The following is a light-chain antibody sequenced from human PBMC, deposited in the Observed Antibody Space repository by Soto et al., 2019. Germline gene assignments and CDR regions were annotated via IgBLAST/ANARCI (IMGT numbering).Light chain of an antibody. CDR2: DAS. CDR3: QQRSNWPPGFT. CDR1: QSVPSNY. V-gene: IGKV3-11*01. Sequence: EIVLTQSPGTLSLSPGERVTLSCRASQSVPSNYLAWYQHKPGQAPRLLIYDASNRATGIPARFSGSGSGTDFTLTISSLEPEDFAVYYCQQRSNWPPGFTFGPGTKVDIK. J-gene: IGKJ3*01.